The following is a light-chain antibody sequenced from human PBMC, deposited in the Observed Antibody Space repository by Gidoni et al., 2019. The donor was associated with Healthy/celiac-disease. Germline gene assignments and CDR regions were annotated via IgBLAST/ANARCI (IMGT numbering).Light chain of an antibody. CDR2: QDS. V-gene: IGLV3-1*01. Sequence: SYELTQPPSVSVSPGQTASITCSGDKLGDKYACWYQQKPGQSPVLVIYQDSKRPSGIPGRFSGSNSGNTATLTISGTQAMDEADYYCQAGEVFGGGTKLTVL. CDR1: KLGDKY. CDR3: QAGEV. J-gene: IGLJ2*01.